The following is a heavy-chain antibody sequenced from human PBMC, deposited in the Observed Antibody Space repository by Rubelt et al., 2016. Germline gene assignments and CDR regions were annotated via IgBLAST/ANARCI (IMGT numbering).Heavy chain of an antibody. D-gene: IGHD1-1*01. CDR3: ARPNNWNSRFDAFDI. J-gene: IGHJ3*02. CDR1: GGSISSSSYY. V-gene: IGHV4-39*01. Sequence: QLQLQESGPGLVKPSETLSLTCTVSGGSISSSSYYWGWIRQPPGKGLEWIGSVYYSGTTYYNPSLKSRGTIAGARSKNQFSLKLSSVTAADTAVDYCARPNNWNSRFDAFDIWGQGTMVTVSS. CDR2: VYYSGTT.